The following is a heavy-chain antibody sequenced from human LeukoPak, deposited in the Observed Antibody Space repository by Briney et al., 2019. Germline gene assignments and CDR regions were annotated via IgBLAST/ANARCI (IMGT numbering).Heavy chain of an antibody. V-gene: IGHV3-23*01. J-gene: IGHJ4*02. CDR1: GFNLGNYA. CDR3: AKGVRLWFAFYFDY. Sequence: GGSLRLSCAASGFNLGNYAMSWFRQAPAKGLEWVSAISGNGFNTYYADSVKGRFTISGESSGNTLSLQMHNLRAEDTAVYYCAKGVRLWFAFYFDYWGQGTLVTVSS. CDR2: ISGNGFNT. D-gene: IGHD3-10*01.